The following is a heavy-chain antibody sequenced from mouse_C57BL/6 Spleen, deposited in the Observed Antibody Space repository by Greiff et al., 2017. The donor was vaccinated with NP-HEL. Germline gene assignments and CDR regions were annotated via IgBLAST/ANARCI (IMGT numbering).Heavy chain of an antibody. Sequence: VQLQQSGAELVKPGASVKLSCKASGYTFTEYTIHWVKQRSGQGLEWIGWFYPGSGSIKYNEKFKDKATLTADKSSRTVYMELSRLTSEDSAGYFCARHEEDYSNDLPWFAYWGQGTLVTVSA. D-gene: IGHD2-12*01. J-gene: IGHJ3*01. V-gene: IGHV1-62-2*01. CDR3: ARHEEDYSNDLPWFAY. CDR1: GYTFTEYT. CDR2: FYPGSGSI.